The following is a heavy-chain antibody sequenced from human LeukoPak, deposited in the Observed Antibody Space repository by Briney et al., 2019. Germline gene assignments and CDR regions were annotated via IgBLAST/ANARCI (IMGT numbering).Heavy chain of an antibody. CDR1: GGSFSTYY. CDR3: ASSPPDAASAFDY. Sequence: SDTLSLPCSVSGGSFSTYYWSWIRQPPGKGLEWIGYIYYSWSTNYNHSLKSRVSISVDTSKKLFSLKLSSVTAADTAVYYCASSPPDAASAFDYWGQGTLVTVSS. V-gene: IGHV4-59*08. J-gene: IGHJ4*02. D-gene: IGHD6-25*01. CDR2: IYYSWST.